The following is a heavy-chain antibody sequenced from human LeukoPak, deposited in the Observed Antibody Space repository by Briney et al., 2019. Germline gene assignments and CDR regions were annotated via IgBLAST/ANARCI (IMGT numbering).Heavy chain of an antibody. CDR1: GYTFTSYG. CDR3: ARDGTFTVAVVLDY. V-gene: IGHV1-18*01. J-gene: IGHJ4*02. D-gene: IGHD6-19*01. CDR2: ISAYNGNT. Sequence: ASVKVSCTASGYTFTSYGISWVRQAPGQGLEWMGWISAYNGNTNYAQKLQGRVTMTTDTSTSTAYMELRSLRSDDTAVYYCARDGTFTVAVVLDYWGQGTLVTVSS.